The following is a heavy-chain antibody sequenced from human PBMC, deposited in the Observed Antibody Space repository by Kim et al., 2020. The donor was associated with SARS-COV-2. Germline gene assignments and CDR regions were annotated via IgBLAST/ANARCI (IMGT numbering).Heavy chain of an antibody. V-gene: IGHV3-21*01. D-gene: IGHD2-15*01. CDR2: ISSSSRYI. Sequence: GLEWVSSISSSSRYIYYAGSVKGRFTISRDNAKNSLYLQLNSLRAEDTAVYYCARSNPYCSSGNCYFDYWGQGTLVTVSS. CDR3: ARSNPYCSSGNCYFDY. J-gene: IGHJ4*02.